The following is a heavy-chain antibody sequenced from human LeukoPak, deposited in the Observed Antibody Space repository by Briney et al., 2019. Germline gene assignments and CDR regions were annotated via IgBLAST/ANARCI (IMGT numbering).Heavy chain of an antibody. D-gene: IGHD6-6*01. CDR1: GGTFSSYA. CDR3: ARDSSSRSSSFDY. J-gene: IGHJ4*02. Sequence: SVNVSCKASGGTFSSYAISWVRQAPGQGLEWMGGIIPIFGTANYAQKFQGRVTITADESTSTAYMELSSLRSEDTAVYYGARDSSSRSSSFDYWGEGTLVTVSS. V-gene: IGHV1-69*01. CDR2: IIPIFGTA.